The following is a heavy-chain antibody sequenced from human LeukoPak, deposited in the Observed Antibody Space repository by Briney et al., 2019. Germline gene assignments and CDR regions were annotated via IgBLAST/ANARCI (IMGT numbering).Heavy chain of an antibody. V-gene: IGHV3-30-3*01. CDR3: ARLSIYRGYEGSYMDV. J-gene: IGHJ6*03. Sequence: GGSLRLSCAASGFTFSSYAMHWVRQAPGKGLEWVAVISYDGSNKYYADSVKGRFTISRDNSKNTLYLQMNSLRAEDTAVYYCARLSIYRGYEGSYMDVWGKGTTVTVSS. CDR1: GFTFSSYA. D-gene: IGHD5-12*01. CDR2: ISYDGSNK.